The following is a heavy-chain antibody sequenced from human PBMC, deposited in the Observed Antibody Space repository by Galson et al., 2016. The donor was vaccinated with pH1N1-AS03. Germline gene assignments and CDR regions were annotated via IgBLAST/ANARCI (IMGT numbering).Heavy chain of an antibody. Sequence: SLRLSCAASGFTFTSSWMHWVRQAPGKGLVWVSHINEDGSTTRYADSVKGRVTISRDNAKNTLYLQMNRLRAEDTAVYFCVREQGGSDDYWGQRTLVSVSS. V-gene: IGHV3-74*01. CDR1: GFTFTSSW. D-gene: IGHD1-26*01. J-gene: IGHJ4*02. CDR3: VREQGGSDDY. CDR2: INEDGSTT.